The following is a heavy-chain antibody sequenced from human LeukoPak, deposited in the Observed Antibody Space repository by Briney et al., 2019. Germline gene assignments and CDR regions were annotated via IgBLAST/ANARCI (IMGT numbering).Heavy chain of an antibody. Sequence: PWAPVEVSCKGSGFPFTSYWISWGRQAPGQGPEWMGWISAYNGNTNYAQKLQGRVTMTTDTSTSTAYMELRSLRSDDTAVYYCARPRQGRITIFGVVTAEDWFDPWGQGTLVTVSS. J-gene: IGHJ5*02. V-gene: IGHV1-18*01. CDR1: GFPFTSYW. D-gene: IGHD3-3*01. CDR3: ARPRQGRITIFGVVTAEDWFDP. CDR2: ISAYNGNT.